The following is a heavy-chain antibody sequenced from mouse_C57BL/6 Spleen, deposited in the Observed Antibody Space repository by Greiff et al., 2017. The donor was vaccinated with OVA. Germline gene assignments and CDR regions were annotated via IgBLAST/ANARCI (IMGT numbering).Heavy chain of an antibody. J-gene: IGHJ3*01. V-gene: IGHV1-55*01. CDR3: ARGDYDYDWFAY. Sequence: QVQLQQPGAELVKPGASVKMSCKASGYTFTSYWITWVKQRPGQGLEWIGDIYPGSGSTNYNEKFKSKATLTVDTSSSTAYMQLSSLTSEDSAVYYCARGDYDYDWFAYWGQGTLVTASA. CDR2: IYPGSGST. D-gene: IGHD2-4*01. CDR1: GYTFTSYW.